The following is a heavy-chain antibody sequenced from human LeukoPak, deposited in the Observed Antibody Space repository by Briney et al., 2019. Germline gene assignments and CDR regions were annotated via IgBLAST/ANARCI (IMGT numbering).Heavy chain of an antibody. CDR3: ARESGSPTYTHAFDI. Sequence: PSETLSLTCTVSGGSISSSSYYWGWIRQPPGKGLEWIGSIYYSGSTYYNPSLKSRVTISVDTSKNQFSLKLSSVTAADTAVYYCARESGSPTYTHAFDIWGQGTVVTVSS. CDR1: GGSISSSSYY. J-gene: IGHJ3*02. V-gene: IGHV4-39*07. CDR2: IYYSGST. D-gene: IGHD1-26*01.